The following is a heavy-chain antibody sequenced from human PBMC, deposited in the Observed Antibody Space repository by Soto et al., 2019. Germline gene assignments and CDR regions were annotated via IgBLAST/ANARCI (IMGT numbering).Heavy chain of an antibody. Sequence: SETLSLTCTVCGDSVSKYYWNWIRQPAGKGLEWIGRIHSTRSPDYNPSLKSRVTLSVDTSKNQFSLKLSLTSVTAADTAVYYCARSPAYGDYANLDTWGQGTLVTVS. CDR3: ARSPAYGDYANLDT. CDR1: GDSVSKYY. J-gene: IGHJ5*02. CDR2: IHSTRSP. D-gene: IGHD4-17*01. V-gene: IGHV4-4*07.